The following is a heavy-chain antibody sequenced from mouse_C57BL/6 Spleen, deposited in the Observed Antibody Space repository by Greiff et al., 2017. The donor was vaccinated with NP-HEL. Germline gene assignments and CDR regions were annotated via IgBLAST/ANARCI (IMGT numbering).Heavy chain of an antibody. CDR3: ARPYYCYGEYFDV. CDR2: IYPGSGST. V-gene: IGHV1-55*01. CDR1: GYTFTSYW. Sequence: VQLQQPGAELVKPGASVKMSCKASGYTFTSYWITWVKQRPGQGLEWIGNIYPGSGSTNYNEKFKSKATLTVDKSSSTAYMPLSGLTSECSAVYYCARPYYCYGEYFDVWGTGTTLTVSS. J-gene: IGHJ1*03. D-gene: IGHD2-9*01.